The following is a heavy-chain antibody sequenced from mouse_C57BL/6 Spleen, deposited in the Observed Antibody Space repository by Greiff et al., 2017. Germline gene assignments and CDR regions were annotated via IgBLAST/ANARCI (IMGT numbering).Heavy chain of an antibody. CDR2: INPDNGGT. CDR1: GYTFTDYY. J-gene: IGHJ3*01. V-gene: IGHV1-19*01. CDR3: ARSRDYYGSSSFAY. Sequence: VQLQQSGPVLVKPGASVKMSCKASGYTFTDYYMNWVKQSHGKSLEWIGVINPDNGGTSYNQKFKGKATLTVDKSSSTAYMELNSLTSEDSAVYYCARSRDYYGSSSFAYWGQGTLVTVSA. D-gene: IGHD1-1*01.